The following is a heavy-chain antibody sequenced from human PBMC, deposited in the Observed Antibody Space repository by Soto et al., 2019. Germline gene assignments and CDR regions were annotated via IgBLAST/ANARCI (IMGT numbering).Heavy chain of an antibody. CDR2: IIPIFGTA. J-gene: IGHJ6*02. Sequence: GSSVKVSCKASGGTFSSYAISWVRQAPGQGLEWMGGIIPIFGTANYAQKFQGRVTITADESTSTAYMELSSLRSEDTAVYYCASSSIVGATAGGYYGMDVWGQGTTVTVSS. D-gene: IGHD1-26*01. CDR1: GGTFSSYA. V-gene: IGHV1-69*13. CDR3: ASSSIVGATAGGYYGMDV.